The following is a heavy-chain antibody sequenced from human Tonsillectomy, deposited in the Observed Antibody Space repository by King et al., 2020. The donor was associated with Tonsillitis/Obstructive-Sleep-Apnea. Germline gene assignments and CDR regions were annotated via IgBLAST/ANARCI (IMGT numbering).Heavy chain of an antibody. D-gene: IGHD3-10*02. J-gene: IGHJ6*03. CDR2: FYYDGSSE. V-gene: IGHV3-30*04. Sequence: VQLGESGGVVVQPGRSLTLSCAAAAFTFGGDAKQFVRQAPGEGLEWVAVFYYDGSSEYYAASVKCRFTISRDHSKNTLFLQMDSLRSEEQAVYYCARDICSGTYEFYYMDVWGKGTKVTVSS. CDR1: AFTFGGDA. CDR3: ARDICSGTYEFYYMDV.